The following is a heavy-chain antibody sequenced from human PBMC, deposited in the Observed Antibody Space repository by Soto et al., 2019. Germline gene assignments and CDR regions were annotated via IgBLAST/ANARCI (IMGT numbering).Heavy chain of an antibody. Sequence: ASVKVSCKASGYSFTAYYIHWVRQAPGQGLEWMGWINPNSGGTTYAQKFQGRATMTRDTSISTAYMELSSLRSDDTAVYYCARAYYYDSSGWNFNFWGQGTLVTVSS. CDR2: INPNSGGT. CDR3: ARAYYYDSSGWNFNF. D-gene: IGHD3-22*01. CDR1: GYSFTAYY. V-gene: IGHV1-2*02. J-gene: IGHJ4*02.